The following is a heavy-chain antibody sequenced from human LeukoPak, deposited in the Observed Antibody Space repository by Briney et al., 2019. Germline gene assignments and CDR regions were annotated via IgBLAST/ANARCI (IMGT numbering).Heavy chain of an antibody. D-gene: IGHD4-17*01. J-gene: IGHJ4*02. V-gene: IGHV4-30-2*01. Sequence: PSETLSLTCTVSGGSVSSGSYYWSWIRQPPGKGLEWIGYIFHSGSAYYHPSLGSRASMSVDTSKNQFSLNLTSVTAADTAVYYCARRYGDYSDFWGQGTLVTVSS. CDR1: GGSVSSGSYY. CDR3: ARRYGDYSDF. CDR2: IFHSGSA.